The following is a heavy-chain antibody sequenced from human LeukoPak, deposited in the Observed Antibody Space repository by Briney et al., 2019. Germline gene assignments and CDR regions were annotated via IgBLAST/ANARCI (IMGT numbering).Heavy chain of an antibody. D-gene: IGHD6-13*01. CDR2: IYHSGST. J-gene: IGHJ4*02. CDR1: GYSISSGYY. V-gene: IGHV4-38-2*02. CDR3: VRGGGRIAAAGSSGY. Sequence: PSETLSLTCTVSGYSISSGYYWGWIRQPPGKGLEWIGSIYHSGSTYYNPSLKSRVTISVDTSKNQFSLKLSSVTAADTAVYYCVRGGGRIAAAGSSGYWGQGTLVTVSS.